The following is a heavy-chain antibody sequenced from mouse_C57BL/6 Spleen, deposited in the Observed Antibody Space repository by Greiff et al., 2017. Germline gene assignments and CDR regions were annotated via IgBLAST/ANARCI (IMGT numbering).Heavy chain of an antibody. J-gene: IGHJ2*01. CDR1: GYTFTSYW. CDR2: IDPSDSYT. V-gene: IGHV1-69*01. Sequence: QVQLQQPGAELVMPGASVKLSCKASGYTFTSYWMHWVKQRPGQGLERIGEIDPSDSYTNYNQKFKGKSTLTVDKSSSTAYMQLSSLTSEDSAVYYCARGAAGRGLDYWGEGTTLTVSS. D-gene: IGHD3-3*01. CDR3: ARGAAGRGLDY.